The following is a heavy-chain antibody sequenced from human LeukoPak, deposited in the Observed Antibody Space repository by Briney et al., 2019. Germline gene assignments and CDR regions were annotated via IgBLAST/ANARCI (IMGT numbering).Heavy chain of an antibody. D-gene: IGHD6-6*01. Sequence: PSETLSLTGAGGGGSFSGYYWGWIRPPPGKGWEGVGEINHSGSTNYNPSRKSRATIPVDTSKTQFPLKLSSVTAADTAVYYCATRPGSIAARWYNWFDPWGQGTLVTVSS. V-gene: IGHV4-34*01. CDR1: GGSFSGYY. CDR3: ATRPGSIAARWYNWFDP. J-gene: IGHJ5*02. CDR2: INHSGST.